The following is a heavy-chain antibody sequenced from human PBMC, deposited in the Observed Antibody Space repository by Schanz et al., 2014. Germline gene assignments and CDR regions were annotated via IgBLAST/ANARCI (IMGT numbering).Heavy chain of an antibody. Sequence: EVQLLESGGGLVQPGGSLRLSCAASGFTFNSYAMTWVRQAPGKGLEWVSSISHSGGSKYYADSVKGRFTISRDNAKNSLYLQMNRLRAEDTALYYCAIIGVMVAVAGTRADYWGQGTLVTVSS. J-gene: IGHJ4*02. V-gene: IGHV3-23*01. CDR2: ISHSGGSK. CDR3: AIIGVMVAVAGTRADY. D-gene: IGHD6-19*01. CDR1: GFTFNSYA.